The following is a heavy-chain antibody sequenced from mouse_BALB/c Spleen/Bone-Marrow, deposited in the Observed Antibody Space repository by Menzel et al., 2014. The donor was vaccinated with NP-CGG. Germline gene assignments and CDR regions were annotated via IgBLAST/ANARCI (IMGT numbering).Heavy chain of an antibody. V-gene: IGHV14-3*02. CDR2: IDPANGNT. Sequence: EVQLQQSGAELVKPGASVKLSCTASGFNIKDTYMHWVKQRPEQGLEWIGRIDPANGNTKYDPKFQGKATITADTSSNTAYLQLSSLTSEDTAVYYCAAYHYGSSYGFAYWGQGTQVTVSA. CDR1: GFNIKDTY. J-gene: IGHJ3*01. D-gene: IGHD1-1*01. CDR3: AAYHYGSSYGFAY.